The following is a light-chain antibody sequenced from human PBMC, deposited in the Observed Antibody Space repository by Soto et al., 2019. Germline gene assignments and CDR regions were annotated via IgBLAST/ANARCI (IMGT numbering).Light chain of an antibody. CDR2: ATS. CDR3: QQHSRSPQT. Sequence: DIVLTQSPGTLSLPPGERATLSCRASQILNTNYLAWYQQRPGRAPRLLIYATSTRATGIPDRFSGSGSGTDFTLTISRLEPEDIAVYYCQQHSRSPQTFGQGTKLEIK. CDR1: QILNTNY. J-gene: IGKJ2*01. V-gene: IGKV3-20*01.